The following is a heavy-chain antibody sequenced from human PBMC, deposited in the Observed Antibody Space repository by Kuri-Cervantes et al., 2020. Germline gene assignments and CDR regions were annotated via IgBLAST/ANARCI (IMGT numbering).Heavy chain of an antibody. CDR3: ARAYTIFGVVTHFDY. D-gene: IGHD3-3*01. J-gene: IGHJ4*02. Sequence: ASVKVSCKVSGYTLTELSMHWVRQAPGKGLEWMGGFDPEDGETIYAQKFQGRVTMTTDTPTTTAYMELRSLRSDDTAVYYCARAYTIFGVVTHFDYWGQGTLVTVSS. CDR1: GYTLTELS. V-gene: IGHV1-24*01. CDR2: FDPEDGET.